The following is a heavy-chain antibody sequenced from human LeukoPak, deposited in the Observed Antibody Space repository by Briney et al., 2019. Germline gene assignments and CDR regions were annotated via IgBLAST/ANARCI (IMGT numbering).Heavy chain of an antibody. CDR1: GFVFRNYF. CDR3: ATDRGWRTSGYYLYYFEY. D-gene: IGHD3-3*01. J-gene: IGHJ4*02. V-gene: IGHV3-7*01. Sequence: GGSLRLSCAASGFVFRNYFMSWVRQAPGKGLDWVASIKNDGSERYYVDSVRGRYTISRDNTKNSLFLQMSSLRAEDTAVYYCATDRGWRTSGYYLYYFEYWGQGTLVTFSS. CDR2: IKNDGSER.